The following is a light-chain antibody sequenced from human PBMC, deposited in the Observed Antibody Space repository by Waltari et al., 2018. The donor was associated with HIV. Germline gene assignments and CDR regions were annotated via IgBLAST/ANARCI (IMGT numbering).Light chain of an antibody. V-gene: IGKV3-15*01. CDR2: GSS. Sequence: EIVMTQSPATLSVSPGERPTLSCRASQSGSSGLAWFQQKPGQGPRLLMYGSSIRATDIPARFSGSGSGTEFTLTINNLQSEDFAVYYCQHRNHWPPEYTFGQGTKLEIK. CDR3: QHRNHWPPEYT. CDR1: QSGSSG. J-gene: IGKJ2*01.